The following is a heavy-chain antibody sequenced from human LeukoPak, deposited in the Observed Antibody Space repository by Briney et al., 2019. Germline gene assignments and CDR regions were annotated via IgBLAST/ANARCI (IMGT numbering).Heavy chain of an antibody. V-gene: IGHV3-64D*06. CDR1: GFTFSSYA. CDR2: ISSNGGST. CDR3: VKGNDKWELLLDY. D-gene: IGHD1-26*01. Sequence: GGSLRLSCSAYGFTFSSYAMHWVRQAPGKGLEYVSAISSNGGSTYYADSVKGRFTISRDNSKNTLYLQMSSLRAEDTAVYYCVKGNDKWELLLDYWGQGTLVTVSS. J-gene: IGHJ4*02.